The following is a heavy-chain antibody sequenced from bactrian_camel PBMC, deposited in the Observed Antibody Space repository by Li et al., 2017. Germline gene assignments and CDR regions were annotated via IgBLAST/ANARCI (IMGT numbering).Heavy chain of an antibody. V-gene: IGHV3S40*01. CDR1: GSIKRGSLC. J-gene: IGHJ4*01. CDR3: VVLGIRGYEYKW. Sequence: DVQLVESGGGSVQAGGSLRLFCTVNGSIKRGSLCMGWFRQVPGKEREGVAAIDSDTVTTRYADSVKGRFTVSRDNAKNTVILQLNSLKTEDTAMYYCVVLGIRGYEYKWWGQGTQVTVS. D-gene: IGHD2*01. CDR2: IDSDTVTT.